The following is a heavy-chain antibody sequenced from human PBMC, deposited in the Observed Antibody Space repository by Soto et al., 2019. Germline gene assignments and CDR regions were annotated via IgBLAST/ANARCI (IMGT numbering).Heavy chain of an antibody. CDR1: RFIFQDWF. CDR2: ISKDSGRAT. V-gene: IGHV3-11*01. CDR3: ARVGGINWFDP. D-gene: IGHD1-20*01. Sequence: GGSLRLSCAASRFIFQDWFMSWIRQAPGKGLEWISYISKDSGRATRYADSVKGRFTISRDNAKNSLFLQMNNLTAADTAVYYCARVGGINWFDPWGQGTLVTVSS. J-gene: IGHJ5*02.